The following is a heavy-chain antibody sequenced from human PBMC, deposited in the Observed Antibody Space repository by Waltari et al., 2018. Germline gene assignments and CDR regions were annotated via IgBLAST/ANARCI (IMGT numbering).Heavy chain of an antibody. CDR1: GGSISSPH. J-gene: IGHJ4*02. CDR3: ARDHGAGGY. Sequence: QVQLQESGPGLVKPSETLSLTCPVSGGSISSPHWSWIRQPPGKGLEWIGYIYYSGSTNYNPSLKSRVTISVDTSKNQFSLKLSSVTAADTAVYYCARDHGAGGYWGQGTLVTVSS. CDR2: IYYSGST. V-gene: IGHV4-59*11. D-gene: IGHD3-10*01.